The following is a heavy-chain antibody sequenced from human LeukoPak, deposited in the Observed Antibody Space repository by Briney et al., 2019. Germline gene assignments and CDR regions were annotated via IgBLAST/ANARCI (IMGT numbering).Heavy chain of an antibody. CDR3: ARALRRSVLGSYRSYNWFDP. J-gene: IGHJ5*02. CDR2: IYYSGST. D-gene: IGHD1-26*01. Sequence: SETLSLTCAVYGGSFSGYYWSWIRQPPGKGLEWIGYIYYSGSTNYNPSLKSRVTISVDTSKNQFSLKLSSVTAADTAVYYCARALRRSVLGSYRSYNWFDPWGQGTLVTVSS. V-gene: IGHV4-59*01. CDR1: GGSFSGYY.